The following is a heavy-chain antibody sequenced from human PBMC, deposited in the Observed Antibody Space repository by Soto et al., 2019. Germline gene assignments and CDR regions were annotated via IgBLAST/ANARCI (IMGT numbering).Heavy chain of an antibody. CDR3: ASGLKVGATTVDY. CDR2: IYYSGST. V-gene: IGHV4-59*01. D-gene: IGHD1-26*01. Sequence: QVQLQESGPGLVKPSETLSLTCTVSGGSISSYYWSWIRQPPGKGLEWIGYIYYSGSTNYNPSLKSRVTISVDTSKNQFSLKLSSVTAADTAVYYCASGLKVGATTVDYWGQGTLVTVSS. J-gene: IGHJ4*02. CDR1: GGSISSYY.